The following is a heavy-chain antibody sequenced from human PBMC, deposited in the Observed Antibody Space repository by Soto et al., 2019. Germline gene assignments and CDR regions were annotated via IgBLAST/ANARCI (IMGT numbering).Heavy chain of an antibody. CDR1: GFTFSSYG. CDR3: ARDSNYYGSGSYLDS. Sequence: PGGSLRLSCAASGFTFSSYGMHGVRQDPGKGLEWVAVVWYDGSKDYYADSVKGRFTIYRDNFNDTLYLQMNSLRAEDTAVYYCARDSNYYGSGSYLDSWGQGTQVTVSS. CDR2: VWYDGSKD. J-gene: IGHJ4*02. D-gene: IGHD3-10*01. V-gene: IGHV3-33*01.